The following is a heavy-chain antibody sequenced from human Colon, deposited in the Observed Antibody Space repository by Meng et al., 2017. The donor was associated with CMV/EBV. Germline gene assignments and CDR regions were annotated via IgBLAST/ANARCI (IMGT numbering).Heavy chain of an antibody. V-gene: IGHV4-38-2*02. Sequence: SETLSLTCTVSGYSISSGYYWGWIRQPPGKGLEWIGSIYHSGSTYYNPSLKSRVTISVDTSKNQFSLKLSSVTAADMAVYYCASSTHTYYDFWSGYPATWYFDYWGQGTLVTVSS. CDR3: ASSTHTYYDFWSGYPATWYFDY. J-gene: IGHJ4*02. CDR1: GYSISSGYY. CDR2: IYHSGST. D-gene: IGHD3-3*01.